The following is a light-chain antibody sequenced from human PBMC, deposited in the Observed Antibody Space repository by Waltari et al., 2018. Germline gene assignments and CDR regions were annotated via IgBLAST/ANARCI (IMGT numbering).Light chain of an antibody. V-gene: IGKV1-NL1*01. CDR2: AAS. CDR3: QQYYSTLGT. J-gene: IGKJ1*01. Sequence: DIQMTQSPSSLSASVGDRVTITCRASQGISNSLAWYQQKPGKAPKLLLYAASRLESGVPSRFRGSGSGTDYTLTISSLQPEDFATYYRQQYYSTLGTFGQGTKVEIK. CDR1: QGISNS.